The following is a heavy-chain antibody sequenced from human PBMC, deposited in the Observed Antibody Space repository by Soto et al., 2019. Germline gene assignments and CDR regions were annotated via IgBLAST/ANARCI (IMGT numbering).Heavy chain of an antibody. D-gene: IGHD6-6*01. Sequence: SETLSLTCAVYGGSFSGYYWSWIRQPPGKGLEWIGEINHSGSTNYNPSLKSRVTISVDTSKNQFSLKLSSVTAADTAVYYCARALDSSSNSTYFDYWGQGTLVTVSS. CDR1: GGSFSGYY. V-gene: IGHV4-34*01. CDR2: INHSGST. CDR3: ARALDSSSNSTYFDY. J-gene: IGHJ4*02.